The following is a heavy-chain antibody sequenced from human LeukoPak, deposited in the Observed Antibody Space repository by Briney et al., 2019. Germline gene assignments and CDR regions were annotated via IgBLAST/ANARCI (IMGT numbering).Heavy chain of an antibody. J-gene: IGHJ4*02. CDR3: ARDKSYFGSGSYHYFDS. CDR1: GFTFSSYG. Sequence: PGGSLRLSCAASGFTFSSYGMSWVRQAPGKELEWVSAISGSGGSTYYADSVKGRFTISRDNSKNTVYLQMNSLRPEDTALYYCARDKSYFGSGSYHYFDSWGQGALVIVSS. CDR2: ISGSGGST. V-gene: IGHV3-23*01. D-gene: IGHD3-10*01.